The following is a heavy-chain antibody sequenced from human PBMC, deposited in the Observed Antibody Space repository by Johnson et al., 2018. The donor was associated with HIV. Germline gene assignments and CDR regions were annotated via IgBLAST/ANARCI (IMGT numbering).Heavy chain of an antibody. Sequence: VHLVESGGGFGQPGGSLRLSCVDSGFTFNNYWMHWVRQAPGKGPVWVSRINSDGSTTDYADSVKGRFTISRDNAKNTLYLQMNSLRVEDTAVYYCVRSNGRLAAFDIWGQGTMVTVSS. J-gene: IGHJ3*02. V-gene: IGHV3-74*02. D-gene: IGHD3-9*01. CDR3: VRSNGRLAAFDI. CDR2: INSDGSTT. CDR1: GFTFNNYW.